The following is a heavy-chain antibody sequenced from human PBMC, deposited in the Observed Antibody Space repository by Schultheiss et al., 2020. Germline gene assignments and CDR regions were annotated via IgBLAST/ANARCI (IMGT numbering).Heavy chain of an antibody. CDR3: ARDSYGSGSYSVYYYCGMDV. CDR1: GGSISSYY. Sequence: SETLSLTCTVSGGSISSYYWSWIRQPPGKGLEWIGYIYYSGSTNCNPSLKGRVTISVDTSKNQFSLKLSSVTAADTAVYYCARDSYGSGSYSVYYYCGMDVWGKGTTVTGYS. V-gene: IGHV4-59*01. J-gene: IGHJ6*04. CDR2: IYYSGST. D-gene: IGHD3-10*01.